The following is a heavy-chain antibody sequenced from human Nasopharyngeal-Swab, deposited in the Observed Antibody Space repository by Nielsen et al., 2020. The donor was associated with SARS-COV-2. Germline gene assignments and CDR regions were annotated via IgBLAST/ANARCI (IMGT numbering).Heavy chain of an antibody. CDR2: ISSDSSYI. CDR1: GFTLKTYG. CDR3: AREGFLEWFNYYGMDV. V-gene: IGHV3-21*01. D-gene: IGHD3-3*01. Sequence: GESLKISCAASGFTLKTYGMMWVRQAPGKGLEWVSSISSDSSYIYYADSVKGRFTISRDNAKYSLYLQMNSLRGEDTAVYYCAREGFLEWFNYYGMDVWGQGTTVTVSS. J-gene: IGHJ6*02.